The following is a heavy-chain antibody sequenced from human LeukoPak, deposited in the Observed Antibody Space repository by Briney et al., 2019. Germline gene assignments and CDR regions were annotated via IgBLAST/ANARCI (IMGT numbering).Heavy chain of an antibody. CDR2: ISGSGGST. D-gene: IGHD3-16*01. CDR3: AKDREGTMAYDYFDC. Sequence: GGSLRLSCAASGFTFSSYAMSWVRQTPEKGLEWVSTISGSGGSTNYADSVKGRFTISRDNSKNTLNLQMNSLRVEDTAEYYCAKDREGTMAYDYFDCWGQGTLVTVSS. CDR1: GFTFSSYA. V-gene: IGHV3-23*01. J-gene: IGHJ4*02.